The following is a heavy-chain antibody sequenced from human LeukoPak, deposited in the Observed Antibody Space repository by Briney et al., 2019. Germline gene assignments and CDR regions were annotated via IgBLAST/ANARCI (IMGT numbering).Heavy chain of an antibody. CDR2: ISAYNGNT. Sequence: ASVKVSCKASGYTFTSYGISWARQAPGQGLEWMGWISAYNGNTNYAQKLQGRVTMTTDTSTSTAYMELRSLRSDDTAVYYCASRSRGSYTFDYWGQGTLVTVSS. J-gene: IGHJ4*02. CDR3: ASRSRGSYTFDY. D-gene: IGHD1-26*01. CDR1: GYTFTSYG. V-gene: IGHV1-18*01.